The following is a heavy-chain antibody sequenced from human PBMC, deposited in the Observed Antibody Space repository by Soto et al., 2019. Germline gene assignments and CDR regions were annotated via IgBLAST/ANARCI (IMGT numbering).Heavy chain of an antibody. V-gene: IGHV4-39*01. Sequence: SETLSLTCTVSGGSISSSSYYWGWIRQPPGKGLEWIGSIYYSGSTYYNPSLKSRVTISVDTSKNQFSLKLSSVTAADTAVCYCARLGAVAGNDYWGQGTLVTVSS. CDR2: IYYSGST. J-gene: IGHJ4*02. CDR3: ARLGAVAGNDY. CDR1: GGSISSSSYY. D-gene: IGHD6-19*01.